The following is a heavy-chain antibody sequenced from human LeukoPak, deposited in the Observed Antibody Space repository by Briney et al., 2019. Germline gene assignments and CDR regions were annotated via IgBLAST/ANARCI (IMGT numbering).Heavy chain of an antibody. CDR2: INPNSGAT. CDR3: ARGHGSRSYSYFGMDV. J-gene: IGHJ6*02. CDR1: GYSFTGYY. V-gene: IGHV1-2*02. D-gene: IGHD3-10*01. Sequence: ASVKVSCKASGYSFTGYYMHWVRQAPGQGLEWMGWINPNSGATNYAQKFQGRVTMTRDTSISTAYMELGRPRSDDTAVYYCARGHGSRSYSYFGMDVCGQGTTVTVSS.